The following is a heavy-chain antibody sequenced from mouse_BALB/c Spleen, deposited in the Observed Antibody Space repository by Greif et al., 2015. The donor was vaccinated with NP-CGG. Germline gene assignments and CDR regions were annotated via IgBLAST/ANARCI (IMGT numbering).Heavy chain of an antibody. CDR3: ARSGYYGSSYWYFDV. CDR2: IDPANGNT. V-gene: IGHV14-3*02. CDR1: GFNIKDTY. D-gene: IGHD1-1*01. J-gene: IGHJ1*01. Sequence: VQLQQPGAELVKPGASVKLSCTASGFNIKDTYMHWVKQRPEQGLEWIGRIDPANGNTKYDPKFQGKATITADTSSNTAYLQLSSLTSEDTAVYYCARSGYYGSSYWYFDVWGAGITVTVSS.